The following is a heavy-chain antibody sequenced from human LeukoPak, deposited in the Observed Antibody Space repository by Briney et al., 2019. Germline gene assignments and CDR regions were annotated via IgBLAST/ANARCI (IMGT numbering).Heavy chain of an antibody. Sequence: PGGSLSLSCAASGFTLSSYAMSWVRQAPGKGLEWVSAISDTGNTYHADSVKGRFTISRDSSKNTLFLQMNRLRPEDAAVYYCAKAPVTTCRGAFCYPFDYWGRGTLVTVSS. D-gene: IGHD2-15*01. J-gene: IGHJ4*02. CDR3: AKAPVTTCRGAFCYPFDY. CDR2: ISDTGNT. CDR1: GFTLSSYA. V-gene: IGHV3-23*01.